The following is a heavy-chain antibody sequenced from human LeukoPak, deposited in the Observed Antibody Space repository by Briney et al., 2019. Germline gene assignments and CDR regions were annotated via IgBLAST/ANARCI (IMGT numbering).Heavy chain of an antibody. Sequence: SETLSLTCIVSGDSISSGSYYWSWIRQPAGKGLEWIGHIYTSGSTNYNPSLKSRVTISVDTSKNQFSLKLNSVTAADTAVYYCARAGRPYGTWVDPWGQGTLVTVSS. J-gene: IGHJ5*02. CDR3: ARAGRPYGTWVDP. D-gene: IGHD6-6*01. V-gene: IGHV4-61*09. CDR2: IYTSGST. CDR1: GDSISSGSYY.